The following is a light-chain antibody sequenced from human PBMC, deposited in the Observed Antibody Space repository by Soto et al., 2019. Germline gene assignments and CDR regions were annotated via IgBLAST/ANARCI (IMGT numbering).Light chain of an antibody. V-gene: IGLV2-14*01. CDR2: DVS. J-gene: IGLJ1*01. CDR3: SSYTSSSSLYV. Sequence: QSALTQPASVSGSPGQSITISCTGTSSDVGGYNYVSWYQQHPGKAPKLMIYDVSNRPSGVSNRFSGSKSGSTASLTISGLHAEDEADYYCSSYTSSSSLYVFGTGTKLTVL. CDR1: SSDVGGYNY.